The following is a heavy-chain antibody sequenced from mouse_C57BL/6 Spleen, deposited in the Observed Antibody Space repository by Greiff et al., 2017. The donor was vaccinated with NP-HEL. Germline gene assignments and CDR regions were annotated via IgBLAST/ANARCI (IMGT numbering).Heavy chain of an antibody. CDR1: GYSITSGYY. V-gene: IGHV3-6*01. J-gene: IGHJ2*01. CDR2: IRSDGCN. Sequence: EVQLQQSGPGLVKPSPSLSLTCSVTGYSITSGYYWNWIRQFPGNILEWMGYIRSDGCNNYNPSLKNRIPITLDKSKNQFFLKLNSVTTEDTATYYCAREDYGNRDYGGKDTTLTVSS. CDR3: AREDYGNRDY. D-gene: IGHD2-1*01.